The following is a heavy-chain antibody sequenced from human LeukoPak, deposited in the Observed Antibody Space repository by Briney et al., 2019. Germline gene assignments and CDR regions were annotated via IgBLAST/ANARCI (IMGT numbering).Heavy chain of an antibody. D-gene: IGHD6-13*01. J-gene: IGHJ3*02. CDR1: GFTFSSYA. CDR3: ARGFEAAAGPNAFDI. CDR2: IYSGGST. Sequence: GGSLRLSCAASGFTFSSYAMSWVRQAPGKGLEWVSVIYSGGSTYYADSVKGRFTISRHNSKNTLYLQMNSLRAEDTAVYYCARGFEAAAGPNAFDIWGQGTMVTVSS. V-gene: IGHV3-53*04.